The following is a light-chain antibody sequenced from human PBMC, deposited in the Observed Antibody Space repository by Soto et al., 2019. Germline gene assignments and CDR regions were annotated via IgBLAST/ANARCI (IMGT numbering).Light chain of an antibody. CDR1: QDISNY. J-gene: IGKJ2*01. V-gene: IGKV1-33*01. CDR3: QQYDNLLPMST. CDR2: DAS. Sequence: DIQMTQSPSSLSASVGDRVTITCQASQDISNYLNWYQQKPGKATQLLFYDASHLQTVVTSRFSGSGSDTDFTVTISSLQAEDIATYYCQQYDNLLPMSTFGQGTKLEIK.